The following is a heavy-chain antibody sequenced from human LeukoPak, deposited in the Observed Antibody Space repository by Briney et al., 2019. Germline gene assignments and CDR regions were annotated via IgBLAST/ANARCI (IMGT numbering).Heavy chain of an antibody. J-gene: IGHJ3*02. CDR1: GGSISSYY. D-gene: IGHD3-10*01. Sequence: SETLSLTCTVSGGSISSYYWSWIRQPPGKGLEWIGYIYYSGSTNYNPSLKSRVTISVDTSKNQFSLKLSSVTAADTAVYYCARHYPGRGAFDIWGQGTMVTVSS. CDR2: IYYSGST. V-gene: IGHV4-59*01. CDR3: ARHYPGRGAFDI.